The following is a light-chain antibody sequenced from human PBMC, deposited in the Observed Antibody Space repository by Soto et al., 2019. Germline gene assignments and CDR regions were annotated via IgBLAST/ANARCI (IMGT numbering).Light chain of an antibody. Sequence: IVLTQSPGPLSLSPGERATLSCRAGQSVSSNYLAWYQQKPGQAPRLLIYGASSRATGIPDKFSGSGSETDFTLTIDGLEPEDFAVYYCQQYGDSPITFGQGTRLEI. J-gene: IGKJ5*01. CDR1: QSVSSNY. V-gene: IGKV3-20*01. CDR2: GAS. CDR3: QQYGDSPIT.